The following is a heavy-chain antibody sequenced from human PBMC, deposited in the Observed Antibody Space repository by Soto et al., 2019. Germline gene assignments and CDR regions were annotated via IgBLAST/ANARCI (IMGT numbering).Heavy chain of an antibody. CDR1: GYTFTSYY. Sequence: ASVKVSCKASGYTFTSYYMHWVRQAPGQGLEWMGIINPSGGSTSYAQKFQGRVTMTRDTSTSTVYMELSSLRSEDTAVYYCVGYSSGWYIDYWGQGTLVTVSS. J-gene: IGHJ4*02. V-gene: IGHV1-46*01. CDR2: INPSGGST. D-gene: IGHD6-19*01. CDR3: VGYSSGWYIDY.